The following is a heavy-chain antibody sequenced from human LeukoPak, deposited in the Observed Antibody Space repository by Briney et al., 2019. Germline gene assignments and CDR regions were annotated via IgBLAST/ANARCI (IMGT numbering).Heavy chain of an antibody. J-gene: IGHJ4*02. V-gene: IGHV3-9*01. CDR3: AKASNDYGGNSYFDY. CDR2: ISWSSGNI. CDR1: GFTFGDHA. D-gene: IGHD4-23*01. Sequence: GGSLRLSCAASGFTFGDHAVHWVRQAPGKGLEWVSGISWSSGNIAYADSVKGRFFISRDNAKNSLHLQMNSLRVEDTAFYYCAKASNDYGGNSYFDYWGQGTLVTVSS.